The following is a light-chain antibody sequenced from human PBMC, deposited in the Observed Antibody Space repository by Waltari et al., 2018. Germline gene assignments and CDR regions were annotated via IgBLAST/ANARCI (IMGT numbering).Light chain of an antibody. V-gene: IGKV1-33*01. Sequence: DIQMTQSPSSLSASVGDRVTITCQASQDISNYLNWYQQKPGKAPKLLIYDASNLETGVPSRFSGSGSGTDFNFTISSLQPEDIATYYCQQYDNLLITFGPGTKVDIK. CDR2: DAS. CDR1: QDISNY. CDR3: QQYDNLLIT. J-gene: IGKJ3*01.